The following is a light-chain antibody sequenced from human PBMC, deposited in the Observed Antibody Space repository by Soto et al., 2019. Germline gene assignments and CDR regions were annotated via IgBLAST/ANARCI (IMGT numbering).Light chain of an antibody. Sequence: EIVLTQSPGTVSLSPGERATLSCRASQSVSNNYLAWYRQKPGQAPRLLIYGAYSRATGIQDRFSGSGSGADFTLTISRLEPEDFAVYYCKQYGRSPLTFGGGTKVDIK. J-gene: IGKJ4*01. V-gene: IGKV3-20*01. CDR1: QSVSNNY. CDR2: GAY. CDR3: KQYGRSPLT.